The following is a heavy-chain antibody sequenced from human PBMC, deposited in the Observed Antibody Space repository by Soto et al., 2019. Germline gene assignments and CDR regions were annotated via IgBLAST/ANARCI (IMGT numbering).Heavy chain of an antibody. CDR2: IWYDGSIK. D-gene: IGHD6-13*01. J-gene: IGHJ4*02. CDR3: ARDMGRAAGDV. V-gene: IGHV3-33*01. CDR1: GFTFSTYA. Sequence: QVQLVESGGGVVQPGRSLRLSCAASGFTFSTYAMHWVRQAPGKGLEWVALIWYDGSIKNYGDSVKGRFTISRDNSKNTLYLKINDLRVEDTAVYYCARDMGRAAGDVWGQGTLVTVSS.